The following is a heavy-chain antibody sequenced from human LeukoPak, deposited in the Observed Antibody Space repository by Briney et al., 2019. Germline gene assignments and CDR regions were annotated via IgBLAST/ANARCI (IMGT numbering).Heavy chain of an antibody. CDR2: IWFDGSAE. CDR3: ARDLNREDFDY. J-gene: IGHJ4*02. D-gene: IGHD1-14*01. Sequence: GRSLRLSCAASGFTFSSYDMHWVRQAPGKGLEWVAIIWFDGSAEYYGDSVKGRFTTSRDNSKNILYLQMNSLRVEDTAVYYCARDLNREDFDYWGQGTLVAVSS. V-gene: IGHV3-33*08. CDR1: GFTFSSYD.